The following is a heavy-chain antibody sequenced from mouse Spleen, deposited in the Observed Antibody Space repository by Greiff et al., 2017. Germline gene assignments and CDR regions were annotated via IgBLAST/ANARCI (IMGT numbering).Heavy chain of an antibody. Sequence: QVQLQQPGAELVRPGTSVKLSCKASGYTFTSYWMHWVKQRPGQGLEWIGVIDPSDSYTNYNQKFKGKATLTVDTSSSTAYMQLSSLTSEDSAVYYCARSWGFYYYGSSGGFAYWGQGTLVTVSA. CDR3: ARSWGFYYYGSSGGFAY. D-gene: IGHD1-1*01. CDR1: GYTFTSYW. V-gene: IGHV1-59*01. J-gene: IGHJ3*01. CDR2: IDPSDSYT.